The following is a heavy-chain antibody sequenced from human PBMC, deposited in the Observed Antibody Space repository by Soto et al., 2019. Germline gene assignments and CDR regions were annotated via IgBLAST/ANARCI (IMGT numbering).Heavy chain of an antibody. CDR3: ARYEGDYYDSSGYYRGVFDY. Sequence: QVQLQESGPGLVKPSGTLSLTCAVSGGSISSSNWWSWVRQPPGKGLEWIGEIYHSGSTNYNPSLKSRVTISVDKSKNQFSLKLSSVTAADTAVYYCARYEGDYYDSSGYYRGVFDYWGQGTLVTVSS. CDR1: GGSISSSNW. CDR2: IYHSGST. D-gene: IGHD3-22*01. V-gene: IGHV4-4*02. J-gene: IGHJ4*02.